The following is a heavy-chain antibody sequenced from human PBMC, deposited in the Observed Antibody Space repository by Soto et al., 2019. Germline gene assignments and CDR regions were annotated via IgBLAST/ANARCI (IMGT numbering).Heavy chain of an antibody. Sequence: GESLKVSCKGSGYSFTSYWISWVRQMSGKGLEWMGRIDPSDSYTNYSPSFQGHVTISAYKSISTAYLQWSSLKASDTAMYYCARLGGYDFYYYYGMDVWGQGTTVTVS. CDR1: GYSFTSYW. CDR2: IDPSDSYT. D-gene: IGHD5-12*01. V-gene: IGHV5-10-1*01. J-gene: IGHJ6*02. CDR3: ARLGGYDFYYYYGMDV.